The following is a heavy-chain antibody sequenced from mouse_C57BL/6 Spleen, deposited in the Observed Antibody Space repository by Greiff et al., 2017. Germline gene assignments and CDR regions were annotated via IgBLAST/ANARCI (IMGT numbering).Heavy chain of an antibody. V-gene: IGHV1-42*01. CDR2: INPSTGGT. CDR3: ASYYSNYGGFAY. CDR1: GYSFTGYY. J-gene: IGHJ3*01. Sequence: EVKLMESGPELVKPGASVKISCKASGYSFTGYYMNWVKQSPEKSLEWIGEINPSTGGTTYNQKFKAKATLTVDKSSSTAYMQLKSLTSEDSAVYYCASYYSNYGGFAYWGQGTLVTVSA. D-gene: IGHD2-5*01.